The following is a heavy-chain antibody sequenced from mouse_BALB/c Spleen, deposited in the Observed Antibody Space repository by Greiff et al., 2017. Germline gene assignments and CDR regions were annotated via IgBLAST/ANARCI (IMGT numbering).Heavy chain of an antibody. D-gene: IGHD1-1*01. CDR2: ISYDGSN. J-gene: IGHJ2*01. Sequence: VQLQQSGPGLVKPSQSLSLTCSVTGYSITSGYYWNWIRQFSGNKLEWMGYISYDGSNNYNPSLKNRISITRDTSKNQFFLKLNSVTTEDTATYYCALYYGSSHDYFDYWGQGTTLTVSS. CDR1: GYSITSGYY. CDR3: ALYYGSSHDYFDY. V-gene: IGHV3-6*02.